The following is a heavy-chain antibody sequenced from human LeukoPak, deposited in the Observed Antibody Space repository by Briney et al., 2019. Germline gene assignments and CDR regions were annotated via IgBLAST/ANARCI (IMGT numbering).Heavy chain of an antibody. Sequence: SETLSLTCTVSGGSTSSYYWSWIRQPPGKGLEWIGYIYYSGSTNYNPSLKSRVTISVDTSNNKFSLKLSSVTAADTAVYFCARHSPKRIYGYERDYWGQGTLVTVSS. J-gene: IGHJ4*02. V-gene: IGHV4-59*08. CDR1: GGSTSSYY. CDR3: ARHSPKRIYGYERDY. CDR2: IYYSGST. D-gene: IGHD5-18*01.